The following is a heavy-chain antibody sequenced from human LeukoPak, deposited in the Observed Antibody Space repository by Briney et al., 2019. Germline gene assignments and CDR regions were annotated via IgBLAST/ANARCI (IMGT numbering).Heavy chain of an antibody. CDR3: ARGWGGRLRLGELSFPFDY. CDR2: IYYSGTT. D-gene: IGHD3-16*02. V-gene: IGHV4-31*03. CDR1: GGSISGGGHY. Sequence: SETLSLTCTVSGGSISGGGHYWSWIRQHPGKGLEWIGYIYYSGTTYYNPSLKSRVTISVDTSKYQFSLKLRSVTAADTAVYYCARGWGGRLRLGELSFPFDYWGQGTLVTVSS. J-gene: IGHJ4*02.